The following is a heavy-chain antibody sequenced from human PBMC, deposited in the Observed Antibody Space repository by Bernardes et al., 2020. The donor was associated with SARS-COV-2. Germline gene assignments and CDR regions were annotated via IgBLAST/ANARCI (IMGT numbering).Heavy chain of an antibody. D-gene: IGHD6-19*01. CDR2: FDPEDGET. Sequence: ASVKVSCKVSGYTLTELSMHWVRQAPGKGLEWMGGFDPEDGETIYAQKFQGRVTMTEDTSTDTAYMELSSLRSEDTAVYYCATVPPFISGWYLSVHPNWFDPWGQEPWSPSPQ. J-gene: IGHJ5*02. CDR1: GYTLTELS. V-gene: IGHV1-24*01. CDR3: ATVPPFISGWYLSVHPNWFDP.